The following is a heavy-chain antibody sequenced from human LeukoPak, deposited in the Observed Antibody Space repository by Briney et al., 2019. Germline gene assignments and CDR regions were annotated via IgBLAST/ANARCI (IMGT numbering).Heavy chain of an antibody. CDR1: GFTFSSYA. J-gene: IGHJ4*02. D-gene: IGHD2-21*02. CDR2: ISGSGGST. Sequence: PGGSLRLSCAASGFTFSSYAMSWVRQAPGKGLEWVSAISGSGGSTYYADSVKGRFTISGDNSKNTLYLQMNSLRAEDTAVYYCAKDRGSYCGGDCYSPPDFDYWGQGTLVTVSS. V-gene: IGHV3-23*01. CDR3: AKDRGSYCGGDCYSPPDFDY.